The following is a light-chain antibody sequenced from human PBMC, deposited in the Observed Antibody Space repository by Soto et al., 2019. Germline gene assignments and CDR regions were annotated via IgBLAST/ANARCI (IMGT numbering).Light chain of an antibody. V-gene: IGKV1-39*01. CDR3: QQSYSTPDT. CDR2: AAS. J-gene: IGKJ2*01. Sequence: DIQMTQSPSSLSASVGDRVTITCRASQSISSYLNWYQQKPGKAPKLLIYAASSLQSGVASRFSGSGTGTAFTLTISSLQPEDFATYYCQQSYSTPDTFGQGKKLEIK. CDR1: QSISSY.